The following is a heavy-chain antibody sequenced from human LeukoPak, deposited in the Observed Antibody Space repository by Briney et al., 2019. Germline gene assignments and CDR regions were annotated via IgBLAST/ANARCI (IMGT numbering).Heavy chain of an antibody. CDR3: ARDLTPYSSSRSNY. D-gene: IGHD6-13*01. Sequence: RGGSLRLSCAASGFTVSSNYMSWVRQAPGKGLEWVSVIYSGGSTYYADSVKGRFTISRDNSKNTLYLQMNSLRAEDTAVYYCARDLTPYSSSRSNYWGQGTLVTVSS. J-gene: IGHJ4*02. V-gene: IGHV3-66*01. CDR2: IYSGGST. CDR1: GFTVSSNY.